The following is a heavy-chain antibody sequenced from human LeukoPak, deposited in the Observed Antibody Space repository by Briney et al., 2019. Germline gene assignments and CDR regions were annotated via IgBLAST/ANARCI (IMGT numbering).Heavy chain of an antibody. CDR2: IYHSGST. Sequence: PSETLSLTCAVSGGSISSGGYSWRWIRQPPGKGLEWIGYIYHSGSTYYNPSLKSRVTISVDRSKNQFSLKLSSVTAADTAVYYCARNQLRDAFDIWGQGTMVTVSS. CDR3: ARNQLRDAFDI. D-gene: IGHD2-2*01. CDR1: GGSISSGGYS. V-gene: IGHV4-30-2*01. J-gene: IGHJ3*02.